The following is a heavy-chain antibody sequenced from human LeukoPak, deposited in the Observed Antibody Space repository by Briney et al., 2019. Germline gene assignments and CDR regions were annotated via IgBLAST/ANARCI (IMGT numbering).Heavy chain of an antibody. CDR1: GFTFSSYA. CDR2: ISGSGGST. V-gene: IGHV3-23*01. J-gene: IGHJ4*02. D-gene: IGHD1-26*01. CDR3: ARGSGGVGASLPF. Sequence: AGGSLRLSCAASGFTFSSYAMSWVRQAPGKGLEWVSAISGSGGSTYYADSVKGRFTISRDNSKNTLYLQMNSLRAEDTAMYYCARGSGGVGASLPFWGQGALVTVSS.